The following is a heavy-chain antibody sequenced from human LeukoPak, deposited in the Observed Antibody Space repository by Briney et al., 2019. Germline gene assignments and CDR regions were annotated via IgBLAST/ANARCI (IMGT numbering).Heavy chain of an antibody. CDR2: IYYSGST. V-gene: IGHV4-61*01. Sequence: SETLSLTCTVSGGSVSSGSYYWSWIRQPPGKGLEWIGYIYYSGSTNYNPSLKSRVTISVDTSKNQFSLKLSSVTAADTAVYYCARGSYDFWSGYPNWFDPWGQGTLVTVSS. CDR1: GGSVSSGSYY. CDR3: ARGSYDFWSGYPNWFDP. J-gene: IGHJ5*02. D-gene: IGHD3-3*01.